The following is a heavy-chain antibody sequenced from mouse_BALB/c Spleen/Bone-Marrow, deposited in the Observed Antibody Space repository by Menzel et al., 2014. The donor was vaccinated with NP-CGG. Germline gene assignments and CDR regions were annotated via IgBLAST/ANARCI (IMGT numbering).Heavy chain of an antibody. CDR3: ARNSHYYGYYYAMDY. J-gene: IGHJ4*01. CDR1: GFSLTSYG. D-gene: IGHD1-2*01. CDR2: IWSGGST. V-gene: IGHV2-2*02. Sequence: VKLMESGPGLVQPSQRLSIPCTVSGFSLTSYGVHWVRQSPGKGLEWLGVIWSGGSTDYNAAFISRLSISKDNSKSQIFFKMNSLQANDTAIYYCARNSHYYGYYYAMDYWGQGTSVTVSS.